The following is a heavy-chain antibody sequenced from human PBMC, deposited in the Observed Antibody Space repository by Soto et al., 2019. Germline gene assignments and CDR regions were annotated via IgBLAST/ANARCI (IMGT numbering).Heavy chain of an antibody. D-gene: IGHD3-3*01. V-gene: IGHV1-69*06. CDR2: IIPIFGTA. J-gene: IGHJ6*02. Sequence: SVKVSCKASGGTFSSYAISWVRQAPGQGLEWMGGIIPIFGTANYAQKFQGRVTITADKSTSTAYMELSSLRSEDTAVYYCVSKGFLEWLYGYYYGMDVWGQGTTVTV. CDR3: VSKGFLEWLYGYYYGMDV. CDR1: GGTFSSYA.